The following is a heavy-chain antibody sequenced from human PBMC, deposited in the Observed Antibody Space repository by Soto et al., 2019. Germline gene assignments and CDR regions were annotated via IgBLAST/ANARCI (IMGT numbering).Heavy chain of an antibody. J-gene: IGHJ4*01. CDR3: AKARCSGDSCYVPDY. D-gene: IGHD2-21*01. CDR2: IRYDGSNT. Sequence: GGSLRLSCAASGFTFSSYGMHWVRQAPGKGLEWVAVIRYDGSNTYYADSVKGRFTISRDNSSNTLSLQMNSLRAEDTSIYYCAKARCSGDSCYVPDYWGHGSLVTVSS. CDR1: GFTFSSYG. V-gene: IGHV3-33*06.